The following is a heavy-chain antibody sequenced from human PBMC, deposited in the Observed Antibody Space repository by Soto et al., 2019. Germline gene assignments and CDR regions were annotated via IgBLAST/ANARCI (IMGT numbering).Heavy chain of an antibody. V-gene: IGHV4-31*03. CDR3: ARAPPYYYDSSGYQFRNLLFWFVP. J-gene: IGHJ5*02. CDR2: IYYSGST. Sequence: SETLSLTCTVSCGSISSCGYYWSWIRQHPGKGLEWIGYIYYSGSTYYNPSLKSRVTISVDTSKNQFSLKLSSVTAADTAVYYCARAPPYYYDSSGYQFRNLLFWFVPWGQGTLVTVSS. D-gene: IGHD3-22*01. CDR1: CGSISSCGYY.